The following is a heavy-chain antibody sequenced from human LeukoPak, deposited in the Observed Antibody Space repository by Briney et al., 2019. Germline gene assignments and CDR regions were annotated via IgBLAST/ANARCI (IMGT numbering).Heavy chain of an antibody. CDR2: INHSGST. Sequence: SETLSLTCAVYGGSFSGYYWSWIRQPPGKGLEWIGEINHSGSTNYNPSLKSRVTISVDTSKNQFSLKLGSVTAADTAVYYCARNFCSSTSCYIVFDYWGQGTLVTVSS. D-gene: IGHD2-2*02. V-gene: IGHV4-34*01. CDR1: GGSFSGYY. CDR3: ARNFCSSTSCYIVFDY. J-gene: IGHJ4*02.